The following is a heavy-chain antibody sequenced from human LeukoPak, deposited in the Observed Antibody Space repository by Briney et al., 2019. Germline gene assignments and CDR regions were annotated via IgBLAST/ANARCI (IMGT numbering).Heavy chain of an antibody. V-gene: IGHV3-21*01. CDR1: GFTFSSYS. CDR2: ISSSSSYI. Sequence: PGGSLRLSCAASGFTFSSYSMNWVRQAPGKGLEWVSSISSSSSYIYYADSVKGRFTISRDNAKNSLYLQMNSLRAEGTAVYYCARDSGGYAAGTDFDYWGQGTLVTVSS. D-gene: IGHD6-13*01. J-gene: IGHJ4*02. CDR3: ARDSGGYAAGTDFDY.